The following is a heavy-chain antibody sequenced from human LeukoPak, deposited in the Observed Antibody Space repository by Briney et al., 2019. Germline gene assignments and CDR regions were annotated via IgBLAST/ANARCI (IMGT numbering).Heavy chain of an antibody. CDR2: ISRNSGAYT. D-gene: IGHD4-17*01. CDR3: SKKGQNGDYGKPD. Sequence: GGSLRLSCAASGFTFSTYDMYWVRQAPGKGLECVASISRNSGAYTYYAASVKGRFTISRDNSRSTLYLQMNGLRAEDTAVYYCSKKGQNGDYGKPDWGQGTLATVSS. CDR1: GFTFSTYD. J-gene: IGHJ4*02. V-gene: IGHV3-23*01.